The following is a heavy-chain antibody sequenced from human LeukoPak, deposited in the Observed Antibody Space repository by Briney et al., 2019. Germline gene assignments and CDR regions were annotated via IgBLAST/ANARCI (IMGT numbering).Heavy chain of an antibody. J-gene: IGHJ4*02. D-gene: IGHD1-1*01. CDR3: AGEGERERQGFDY. CDR2: IYRDGNA. Sequence: PGGSLRLSCGVSGFTVSSKYMTWVRQAPGKGLEWVSVIYRDGNAYYADSVKGRFTISRDSSKNTLYLQMNSLRAEDTAVYYCAGEGERERQGFDYWGQGTLVTASS. CDR1: GFTVSSKY. V-gene: IGHV3-66*01.